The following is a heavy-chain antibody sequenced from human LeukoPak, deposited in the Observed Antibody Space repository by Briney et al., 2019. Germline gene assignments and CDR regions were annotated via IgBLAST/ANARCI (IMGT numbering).Heavy chain of an antibody. V-gene: IGHV4-59*01. J-gene: IGHJ4*02. Sequence: SETLSLTCTVSGGTISSYYWSWIRQPPGKGLEWIGYIYYRGRTNYNPSLKSRVTISVDTSKNQFSLKLSSVTAADTAVYYCARVPLIYDFWSGYPYYFDYWGQGTLVTVSS. CDR3: ARVPLIYDFWSGYPYYFDY. CDR2: IYYRGRT. CDR1: GGTISSYY. D-gene: IGHD3-3*01.